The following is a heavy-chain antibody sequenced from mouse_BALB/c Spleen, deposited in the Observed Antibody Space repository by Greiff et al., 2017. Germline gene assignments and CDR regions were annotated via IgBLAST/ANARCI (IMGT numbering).Heavy chain of an antibody. CDR1: GYSFTSGYY. V-gene: IGHV3-6*02. Sequence: EVKLQESGPGLVKPSQSLSLTCSVTGYSFTSGYYWNWIRQFPGNKLEWMGYISYDGSNNYNPSLKNRISITRDTSKNQFFLKLNSVTTEDTATYYCARGYDGSWFAYWGQGTLVTVSA. CDR2: ISYDGSN. CDR3: ARGYDGSWFAY. D-gene: IGHD2-2*01. J-gene: IGHJ3*01.